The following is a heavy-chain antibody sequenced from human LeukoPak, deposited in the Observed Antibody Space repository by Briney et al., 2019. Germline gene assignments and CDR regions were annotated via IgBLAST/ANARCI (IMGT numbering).Heavy chain of an antibody. CDR2: IYHSGST. CDR1: GFTFSSYA. CDR3: ARSPYLRTYGYGPWELPVSYFDY. D-gene: IGHD1-26*01. V-gene: IGHV4-38-2*01. J-gene: IGHJ4*02. Sequence: PGGSLRLSCATSGFTFSSYAMSWIRQPPGKGLEWVGSIYHSGSTYYNPSLKSRVTISVDTSKNQFSLKLSSVTASDTAVYYCARSPYLRTYGYGPWELPVSYFDYWGQGTLVTVSS.